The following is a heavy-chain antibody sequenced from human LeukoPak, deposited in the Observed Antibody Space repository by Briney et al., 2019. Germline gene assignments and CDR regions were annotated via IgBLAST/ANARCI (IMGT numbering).Heavy chain of an antibody. V-gene: IGHV4-59*01. CDR2: IYYSGSI. CDR3: ARVGYCSGGSCYPKPEDY. D-gene: IGHD2-15*01. CDR1: GGSISSYY. J-gene: IGHJ4*02. Sequence: SSETLSLTCTVSGGSISSYYWNWIRQPPGKGLESIGYIYYSGSINYNPSLKSRVTISVDTSKNQFSLKLSSVTTADTAVYYCARVGYCSGGSCYPKPEDYWGQGTLVTVSS.